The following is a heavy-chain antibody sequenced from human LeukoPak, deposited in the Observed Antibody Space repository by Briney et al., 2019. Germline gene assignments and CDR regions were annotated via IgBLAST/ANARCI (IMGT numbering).Heavy chain of an antibody. J-gene: IGHJ4*02. CDR2: IYTSGST. CDR1: GGSISNGSYY. D-gene: IGHD3-10*01. V-gene: IGHV4-61*02. CDR3: ARTRRGGYFDY. Sequence: PSETLSLTCTVSGGSISNGSYYWSWIRQPAGKGLEWIGRIYTSGSTNYNPSLKRRVTISVDTSKNQFSLRLSSVTAADTAVYYCARTRRGGYFDYWGQGTLVTVSS.